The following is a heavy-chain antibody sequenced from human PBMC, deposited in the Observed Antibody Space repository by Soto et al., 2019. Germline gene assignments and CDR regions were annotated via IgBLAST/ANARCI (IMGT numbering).Heavy chain of an antibody. V-gene: IGHV3-30*18. D-gene: IGHD3-10*01. CDR1: GFTFSSYA. Sequence: PGGSLRLSCAASGFTFSSYAMHWVRQAPGKGLEWVAVISYDGRNKYYADSVKGRFTISRDNSKNTLYLQMSSLRAEDTAVYYCVKDFKISGGHYGSLNYYYGMDVWGQGTTVTVSS. CDR3: VKDFKISGGHYGSLNYYYGMDV. J-gene: IGHJ6*02. CDR2: ISYDGRNK.